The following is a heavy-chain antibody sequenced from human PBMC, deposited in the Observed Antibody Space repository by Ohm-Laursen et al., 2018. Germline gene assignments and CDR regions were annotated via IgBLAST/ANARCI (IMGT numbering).Heavy chain of an antibody. D-gene: IGHD3-22*01. J-gene: IGHJ4*02. Sequence: SVKVSCKASGGTFSSYAISWVRQAPGQGLEWMGGIIPIFGTANYAQKFQGRVTITADESTSTAYMELSSLRSEDTAVYYCARGTYYYDSSGYLGDYFDYWGQGTLVTVSS. V-gene: IGHV1-69*13. CDR3: ARGTYYYDSSGYLGDYFDY. CDR1: GGTFSSYA. CDR2: IIPIFGTA.